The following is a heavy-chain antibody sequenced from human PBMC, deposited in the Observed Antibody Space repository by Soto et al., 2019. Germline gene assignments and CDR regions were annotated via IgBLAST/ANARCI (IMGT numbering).Heavy chain of an antibody. CDR3: ARRRVAAAGINYFDY. CDR1: GGSFSGYY. CDR2: INHSGST. V-gene: IGHV4-34*01. J-gene: IGHJ4*02. D-gene: IGHD6-13*01. Sequence: SETLSLTCAVYGGSFSGYYWSWIRQPPGKGLEWIGEINHSGSTNYNPSLKSRVTISVDTSKNQFSLKLSSVTAADTAVYYCARRRVAAAGINYFDYWPGNPGHRLL.